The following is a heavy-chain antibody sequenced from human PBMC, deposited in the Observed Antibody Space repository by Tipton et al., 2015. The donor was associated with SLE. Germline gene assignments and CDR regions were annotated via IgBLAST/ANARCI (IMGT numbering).Heavy chain of an antibody. CDR1: GGSFSGYY. CDR2: INHSGST. CDR3: ARSRRAVVVVAAPYWYFDL. D-gene: IGHD2-15*01. J-gene: IGHJ2*01. Sequence: TLSLTCAVYGGSFSGYYWSWIRQPPGKGLEWIGEINHSGSTNYNPSLKSRVTISVDTSKNQFSLKLSSVTAADTAVYYCARSRRAVVVVAAPYWYFDLWGQGTLVTVSS. V-gene: IGHV4-34*01.